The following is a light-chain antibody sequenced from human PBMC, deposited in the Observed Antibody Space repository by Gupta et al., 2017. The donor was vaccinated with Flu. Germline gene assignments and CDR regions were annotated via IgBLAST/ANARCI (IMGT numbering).Light chain of an antibody. CDR2: LCS. J-gene: IGKJ3*01. V-gene: IGKV2-28*01. Sequence: VTPREPASISCRSSQCRLCGNGYNCLDWYLQKPGQSRQLLFYLCSNRASGGPDRFIGSVSGTYFTLKISEGEAEDFGVYYCKQALHTPRTFGHGTEVDIK. CDR3: KQALHTPRT. CDR1: QCRLCGNGYNC.